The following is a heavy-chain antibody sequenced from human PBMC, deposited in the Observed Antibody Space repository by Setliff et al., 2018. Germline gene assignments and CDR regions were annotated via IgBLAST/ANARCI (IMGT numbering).Heavy chain of an antibody. V-gene: IGHV4-61*09. D-gene: IGHD3-10*01. J-gene: IGHJ1*01. CDR3: ARVDFTMIQGVIGH. CDR1: GASLSSGSYY. CDR2: IYTNGAT. Sequence: SETLSLTCTVSGASLSSGSYYWSWVRQSAGKGPEWIGHIYTNGATNYSPSLKSRVSISADTSKNVLSLRLTSVTAADTAVYYCARVDFTMIQGVIGHWGQGTLVTVSS.